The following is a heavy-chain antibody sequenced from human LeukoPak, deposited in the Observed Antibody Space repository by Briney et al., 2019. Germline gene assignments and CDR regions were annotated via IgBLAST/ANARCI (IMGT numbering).Heavy chain of an antibody. Sequence: PSETLSLTCTVSGGSISSGSYYWSWIRQPAGKGLEWIGRIYTSGSTNYNPSLKSRVTISVDTSKNQFSLKLSSVTAADTAVYYCARFSPLLDDAFDIWGQGTMVTVSS. CDR3: ARFSPLLDDAFDI. CDR1: GGSISSGSYY. D-gene: IGHD3-10*01. J-gene: IGHJ3*02. V-gene: IGHV4-61*02. CDR2: IYTSGST.